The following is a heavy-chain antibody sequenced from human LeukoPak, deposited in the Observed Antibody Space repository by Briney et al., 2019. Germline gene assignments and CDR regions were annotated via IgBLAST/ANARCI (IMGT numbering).Heavy chain of an antibody. J-gene: IGHJ4*02. CDR2: VSNSGVDT. Sequence: GGSLRLSCAASGFTFTTYAMSWVRQAPGKGLEWVSTVSNSGVDTYYADSVRGRLTISRGNSRNTVFLQINSLRAEDTAVYYCAKSHSVAQRGYFDYWGQGTLVTVSS. CDR1: GFTFTTYA. V-gene: IGHV3-23*01. CDR3: AKSHSVAQRGYFDY. D-gene: IGHD4-23*01.